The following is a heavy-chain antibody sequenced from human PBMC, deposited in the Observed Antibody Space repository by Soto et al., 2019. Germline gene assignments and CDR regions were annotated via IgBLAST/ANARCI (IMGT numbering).Heavy chain of an antibody. D-gene: IGHD3-3*01. V-gene: IGHV3-9*01. CDR2: INWNSGTM. Sequence: PGGSLNLSGAPSGFILEVYAMNWVRQAPGKGLEWVSGINWNSGTMVYVDSVKGRFTISRDNAKNSLYLQMNSLRPEDTAFYFCAKGTEYGVVLMSTFDYWGQGTLVTVSS. CDR3: AKGTEYGVVLMSTFDY. J-gene: IGHJ4*02. CDR1: GFILEVYA.